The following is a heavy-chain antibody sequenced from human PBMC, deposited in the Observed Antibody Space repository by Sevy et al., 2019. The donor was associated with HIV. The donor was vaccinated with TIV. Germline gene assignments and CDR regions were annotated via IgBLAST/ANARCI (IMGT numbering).Heavy chain of an antibody. J-gene: IGHJ4*02. CDR3: ARGGGNGWYYFDY. V-gene: IGHV1-69*13. CDR2: IIPILGTV. CDR1: GGTFSSYG. D-gene: IGHD6-19*01. Sequence: ASVKVSCKASGGTFSSYGISWVRQAPGQGLEWMGGIIPILGTVNYAQKFQGRVTITADESTTTAYMELRSLRAEDTAVSYCARGGGNGWYYFDYWGQETLVTLSS.